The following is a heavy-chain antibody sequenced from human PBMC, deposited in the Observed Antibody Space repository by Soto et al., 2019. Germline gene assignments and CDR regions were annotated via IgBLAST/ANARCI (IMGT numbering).Heavy chain of an antibody. Sequence: ASETLSLTCGVSGVSMSTSNWWSWVRQSPGKGLEWIGEISHSGTTKYNPSLESRLAIAIDTSKSQFSLRVTSVTAADTAVYYCARESRISYFGSGNFDYWGHGVLVTVSS. CDR2: ISHSGTT. V-gene: IGHV4-4*02. CDR1: GVSMSTSNW. J-gene: IGHJ4*01. CDR3: ARESRISYFGSGNFDY. D-gene: IGHD3-10*01.